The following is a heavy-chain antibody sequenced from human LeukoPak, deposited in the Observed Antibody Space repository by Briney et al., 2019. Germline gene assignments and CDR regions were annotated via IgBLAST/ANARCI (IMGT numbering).Heavy chain of an antibody. Sequence: SQTLSLTCAISGDSVSSNSAAWNWIRQSPSRGLEWLGRTYYRSKWYNDYAVSVKSRITINPDTSKNQFSLKLSSVTAADTAVYYCARGVGVYYDSSGYDYFDYWGQGTLVTVSS. D-gene: IGHD3-22*01. J-gene: IGHJ4*02. V-gene: IGHV6-1*01. CDR1: GDSVSSNSAA. CDR3: ARGVGVYYDSSGYDYFDY. CDR2: TYYRSKWYN.